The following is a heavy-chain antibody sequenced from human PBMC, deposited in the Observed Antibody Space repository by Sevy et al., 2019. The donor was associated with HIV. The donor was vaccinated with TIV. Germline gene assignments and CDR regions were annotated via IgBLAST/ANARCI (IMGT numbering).Heavy chain of an antibody. Sequence: GGSLRLSCAASGFTFSSYGMHWVRQAPGKGLEWVAVISYDGSNKYYADSVKGRFTISRDNSKNTLYLQMNSLRAEDTAVYYCAEDRLRFLEGDAFDYWGQGTLVTVSS. V-gene: IGHV3-30*18. CDR2: ISYDGSNK. CDR3: AEDRLRFLEGDAFDY. J-gene: IGHJ4*02. D-gene: IGHD3-3*01. CDR1: GFTFSSYG.